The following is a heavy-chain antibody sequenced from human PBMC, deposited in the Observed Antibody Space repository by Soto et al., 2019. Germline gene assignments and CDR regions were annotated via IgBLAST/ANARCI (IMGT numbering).Heavy chain of an antibody. D-gene: IGHD2-2*01. CDR2: IYYSGST. CDR3: ARGRPQKGGYCSSTSCYSYYYYYMDV. V-gene: IGHV4-59*01. CDR1: GGSISSYY. J-gene: IGHJ6*03. Sequence: SETLSLTCTVSGGSISSYYWSWIRQPPGKGLEWIGYIYYSGSTNYNPSLKSRVTISVDTSKNQFSLKLSSVTAADTAAYYCARGRPQKGGYCSSTSCYSYYYYYMDVWVKGTTVTVSS.